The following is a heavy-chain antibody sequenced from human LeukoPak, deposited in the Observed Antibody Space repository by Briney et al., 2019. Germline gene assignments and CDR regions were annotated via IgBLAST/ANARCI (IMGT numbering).Heavy chain of an antibody. CDR1: GFTFSSYA. J-gene: IGHJ4*02. Sequence: TGGSLRLSCAASGFTFSSYAMHWVRQAPGKGLEWVAVISYDGSNKYYADSVKGRFTISRDNSKNTLYLQMNSLRAEDTAVYYCARGPRDYWYYFDYWGQGTLVTVSS. CDR3: ARGPRDYWYYFDY. CDR2: ISYDGSNK. D-gene: IGHD2-8*02. V-gene: IGHV3-30*04.